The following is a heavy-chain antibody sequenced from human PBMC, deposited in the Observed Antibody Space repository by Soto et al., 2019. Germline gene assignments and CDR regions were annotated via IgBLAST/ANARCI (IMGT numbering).Heavy chain of an antibody. V-gene: IGHV1-8*01. Sequence: QVQLVQSGAEVQKPGASVKVSCKASGYTFTSYDINWVRQATGQGLEWLGWINSNSGNTVYAQKFQGRVTMTRNTSISTAYVELSSLRSEDTAVYYCAREKNYYGMDVWGQGTTVTVYS. CDR1: GYTFTSYD. CDR3: AREKNYYGMDV. J-gene: IGHJ6*02. CDR2: INSNSGNT.